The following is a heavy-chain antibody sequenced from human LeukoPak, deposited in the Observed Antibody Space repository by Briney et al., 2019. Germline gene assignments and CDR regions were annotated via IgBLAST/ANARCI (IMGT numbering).Heavy chain of an antibody. D-gene: IGHD3-22*01. Sequence: GGSLRLSCAASGFTFSSYSMNWVRQAPGKGLEWVSSISSSSSYIYYADSVNGRFTISRDNAKNSLYLQMNSLRAEDTAVYYCARDRAYYYDSSGYYDYWGQGTLVTVSS. CDR2: ISSSSSYI. CDR3: ARDRAYYYDSSGYYDY. CDR1: GFTFSSYS. J-gene: IGHJ4*02. V-gene: IGHV3-21*01.